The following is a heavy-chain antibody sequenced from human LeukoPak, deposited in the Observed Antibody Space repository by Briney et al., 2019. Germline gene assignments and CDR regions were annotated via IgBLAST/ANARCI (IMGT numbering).Heavy chain of an antibody. CDR2: ISSSSTI. J-gene: IGHJ3*02. D-gene: IGHD5-12*01. V-gene: IGHV3-48*01. CDR1: GFTFSSYS. CDR3: ARERSSGYDDAFDI. Sequence: GGSLRLSCAASGFTFSSYSMNWVRQAPGKGLEWVSYISSSSTIYYADSVKGRFTISRDNAKNSLYLQMNSLRAEDTAVYYCARERSSGYDDAFDIWGQGTMVTVSS.